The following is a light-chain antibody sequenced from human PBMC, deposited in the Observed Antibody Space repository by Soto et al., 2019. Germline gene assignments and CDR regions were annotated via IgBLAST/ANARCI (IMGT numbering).Light chain of an antibody. V-gene: IGKV3-20*01. CDR3: QQYDSSPRT. J-gene: IGKJ1*01. Sequence: EIVLTQSPGTLSSSLGERATLSCRASQSVGSNSLAWYQQKPGQAPRLLIYGASNRATGIPDRFSGSGSGTDFTLTINRLEAEDFAVYYCQQYDSSPRTFGQGTKVEIK. CDR2: GAS. CDR1: QSVGSNS.